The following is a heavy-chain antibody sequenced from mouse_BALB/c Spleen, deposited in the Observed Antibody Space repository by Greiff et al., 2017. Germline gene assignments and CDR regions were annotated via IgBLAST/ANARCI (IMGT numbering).Heavy chain of an antibody. D-gene: IGHD2-14*01. CDR1: GFSLTSYG. V-gene: IGHV2-9*02. Sequence: QVQLKESGPGLVAPSQSLSITCTVSGFSLTSYGVHWVRQPPGKGLEWLGVIWAGGSTNYNSALMSRLSISKDNSKSQVFLKMNSLQTDDTAMYYCATYRYDEGWFAYWGQGTLVTVSA. J-gene: IGHJ3*01. CDR3: ATYRYDEGWFAY. CDR2: IWAGGST.